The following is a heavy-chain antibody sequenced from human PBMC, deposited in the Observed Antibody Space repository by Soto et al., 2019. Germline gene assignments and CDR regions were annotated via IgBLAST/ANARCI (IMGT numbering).Heavy chain of an antibody. D-gene: IGHD3-22*01. Sequence: PGGSLRLSCAASGFTFSSYSMNWVRQAPGKGLEWVSYISSSSSTIYYADSVKGRFTISRDNAKNSLYLQMNSLRAEDTAVYYCARDRVESGYPEYFQHWGHGTLVTVSS. CDR2: ISSSSSTI. V-gene: IGHV3-48*01. CDR1: GFTFSSYS. J-gene: IGHJ1*01. CDR3: ARDRVESGYPEYFQH.